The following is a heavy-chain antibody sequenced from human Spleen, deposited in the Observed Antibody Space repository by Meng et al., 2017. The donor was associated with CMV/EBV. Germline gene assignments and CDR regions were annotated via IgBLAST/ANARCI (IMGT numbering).Heavy chain of an antibody. J-gene: IGHJ6*02. V-gene: IGHV3-48*03. CDR1: GFTFSNYQ. Sequence: GESLKISCAASGFTFSNYQMNWVRPAPGKGLEWVSYISSSGTIIYYADSVKGRFTISRDNAKNSLYLQMNSLRAEDTALYYCAKDMGGGCSSTSCYGHYYGMDVWGQGTTVTVSS. D-gene: IGHD2-2*01. CDR3: AKDMGGGCSSTSCYGHYYGMDV. CDR2: ISSSGTII.